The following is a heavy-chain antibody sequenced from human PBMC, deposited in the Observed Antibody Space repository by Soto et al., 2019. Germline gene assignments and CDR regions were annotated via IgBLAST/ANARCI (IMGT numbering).Heavy chain of an antibody. Sequence: QVQLVQSGAEVKKPGASVKVSCKASGYTFTSYGISWVRQAPGQGLEWMGWISAYNGNTNYAQKLQGRVTMTTDTSPSTGDMELRSLRSDDTAVYYCARWWGVVTVDPDYYYGMDVWGQGTTVTVSS. CDR2: ISAYNGNT. D-gene: IGHD2-21*02. J-gene: IGHJ6*02. CDR3: ARWWGVVTVDPDYYYGMDV. CDR1: GYTFTSYG. V-gene: IGHV1-18*01.